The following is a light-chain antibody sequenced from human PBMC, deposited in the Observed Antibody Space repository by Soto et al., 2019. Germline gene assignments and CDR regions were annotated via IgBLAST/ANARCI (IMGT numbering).Light chain of an antibody. CDR2: EVS. CDR3: SSYTSISTRV. CDR1: SSDVGSYNY. V-gene: IGLV2-14*01. Sequence: QSALTQPASVSGSPGQSITISCTGTSSDVGSYNYVSGYQQHPGKAPKLMIYEVSNRPSGVSNRFSGSKSGNKASLTISGLQAEDEANYYCSSYTSISTRVFGGGTKRTVL. J-gene: IGLJ3*02.